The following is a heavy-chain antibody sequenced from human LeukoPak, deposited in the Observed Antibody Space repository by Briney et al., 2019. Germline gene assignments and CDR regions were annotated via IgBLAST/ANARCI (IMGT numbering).Heavy chain of an antibody. CDR3: AKEYSSSWDYYYGMDV. CDR1: GFTFSSYS. CDR2: ISGSGGST. V-gene: IGHV3-23*01. D-gene: IGHD6-13*01. Sequence: GGSLRLSCAASGFTFSSYSMNWVRQAPGKGLEWVSAISGSGGSTYYADSVKGRFTISRDNSKNTLYLQMNSLRAEDTAVYYCAKEYSSSWDYYYGMDVWGQGTTVTVSS. J-gene: IGHJ6*02.